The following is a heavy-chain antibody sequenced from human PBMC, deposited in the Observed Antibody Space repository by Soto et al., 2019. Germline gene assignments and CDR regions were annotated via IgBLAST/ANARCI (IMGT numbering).Heavy chain of an antibody. V-gene: IGHV4-31*03. CDR2: IYYSGST. CDR3: ARAPYYGSGSRAEKLTFDY. D-gene: IGHD3-10*01. J-gene: IGHJ4*02. Sequence: PSETLSLTCTVSGGSISSGGYYWSWIRQHPGKGLEWIGYIYYSGSTYYNPSLKSRVTISVDTSKNQFSLKLSSVTAADTAVYYCARAPYYGSGSRAEKLTFDYWGQGTLVTVSS. CDR1: GGSISSGGYY.